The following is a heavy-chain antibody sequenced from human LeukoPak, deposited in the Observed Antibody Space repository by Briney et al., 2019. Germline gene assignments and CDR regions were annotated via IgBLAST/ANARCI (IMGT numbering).Heavy chain of an antibody. V-gene: IGHV1-69*04. CDR3: ARDIGYYYDSSGPGAAGY. CDR2: IIPILGIA. Sequence: ASVKVSCKASGGTFSSYAISWVRQAPGQGLEWMGRIIPILGIANYAQKFQGRVTITADKSTSTAYMELSSLRSEDTAVYYCARDIGYYYDSSGPGAAGYWGQGTLVTVSP. CDR1: GGTFSSYA. D-gene: IGHD3-22*01. J-gene: IGHJ4*02.